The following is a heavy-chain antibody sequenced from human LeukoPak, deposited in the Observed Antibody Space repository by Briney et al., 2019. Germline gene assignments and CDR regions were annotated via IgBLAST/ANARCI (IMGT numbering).Heavy chain of an antibody. CDR2: INPNSGGT. V-gene: IGHV1-2*02. CDR1: GYTFTGYY. CDR3: ARWRYSSSHDY. D-gene: IGHD6-6*01. Sequence: GASVKVSCRASGYTFTGYYMHWVRQAPGQGLEWMGWINPNSGGTNYAQKFQGRVTMTRDTSISTAYMELSRLRSDDTAVYYCARWRYSSSHDYWGQGTLVAVSS. J-gene: IGHJ4*02.